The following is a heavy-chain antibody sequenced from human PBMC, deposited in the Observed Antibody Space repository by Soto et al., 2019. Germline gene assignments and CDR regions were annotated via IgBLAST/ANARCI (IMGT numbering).Heavy chain of an antibody. Sequence: PGGSLRLSCAASGLNFSNYVVRCVRQAPGRGLEWVSSISGSGGTTFYPDSVKGRFTISRDTSMNTLYLQMNSLRAEDTALYYCSKAGSLYYIDYWGPRTLVTVSS. J-gene: IGHJ4*02. V-gene: IGHV3-23*01. D-gene: IGHD3-10*01. CDR2: ISGSGGTT. CDR3: SKAGSLYYIDY. CDR1: GLNFSNYV.